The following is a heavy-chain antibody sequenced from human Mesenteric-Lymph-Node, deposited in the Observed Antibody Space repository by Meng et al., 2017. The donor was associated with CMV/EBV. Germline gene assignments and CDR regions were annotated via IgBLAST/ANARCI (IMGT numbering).Heavy chain of an antibody. D-gene: IGHD2-2*02. Sequence: GESLKISCTASGFSFDDYAMHWVRQAPGKGLEWVSLISWDGGSTYYADSVKGRFTISRDNSKNSLYLQMNSLRAEDTALYYCAKDFVVVPAAIRGKHYYYYYGMDVWGQGTTVTVSS. CDR3: AKDFVVVPAAIRGKHYYYYYGMDV. CDR2: ISWDGGST. CDR1: GFSFDDYA. J-gene: IGHJ6*02. V-gene: IGHV3-43D*03.